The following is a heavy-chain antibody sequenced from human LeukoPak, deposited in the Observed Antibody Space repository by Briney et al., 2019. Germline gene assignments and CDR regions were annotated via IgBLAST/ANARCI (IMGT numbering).Heavy chain of an antibody. CDR1: GFTFSTYW. Sequence: PGGSLRLSCAASGFTFSTYWMTWVRRAAGKGLEWVAHIEPDGSEKNYVDSVKGRFTISRDNAKNTLYLQMNSLRAEDTAVYYCARGYCAGSGCSSPPHYWGQGTLVSVSS. CDR3: ARGYCAGSGCSSPPHY. CDR2: IEPDGSEK. V-gene: IGHV3-7*04. D-gene: IGHD2-15*01. J-gene: IGHJ4*02.